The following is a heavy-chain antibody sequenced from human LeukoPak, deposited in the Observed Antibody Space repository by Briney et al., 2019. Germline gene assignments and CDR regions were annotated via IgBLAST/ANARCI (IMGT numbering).Heavy chain of an antibody. CDR1: GGTISSSSYY. J-gene: IGHJ4*02. CDR2: IYYSGST. V-gene: IGHV4-39*07. D-gene: IGHD6-13*01. Sequence: PSETLSLTCTVSGGTISSSSYYWGWIRQPPGKGLEWIGSIYYSGSTYYNPSLKSRVTISVDTSKNQFSLKLSSVTAADTAVYYCAREVPSSWYDYWGQGTLVTVSS. CDR3: AREVPSSWYDY.